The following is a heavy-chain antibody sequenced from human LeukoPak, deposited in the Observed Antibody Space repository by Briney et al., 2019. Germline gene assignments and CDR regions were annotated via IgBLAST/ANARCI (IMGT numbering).Heavy chain of an antibody. V-gene: IGHV1-2*02. CDR2: INPNSGGT. D-gene: IGHD1-26*01. CDR3: ARTDIQWELPVHYFDY. J-gene: IGHJ4*02. CDR1: GYTFTGYY. Sequence: VASVKVSCKASGYTFTGYYMHWVRQAHGQGLEWMGWINPNSGGTNYAQKFQGRVTMTRDTSISTAYMELSRLRSDDTAVYYCARTDIQWELPVHYFDYWGQGTLVTVSS.